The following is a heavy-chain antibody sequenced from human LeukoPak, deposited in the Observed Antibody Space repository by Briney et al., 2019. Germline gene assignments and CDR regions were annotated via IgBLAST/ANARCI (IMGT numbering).Heavy chain of an antibody. J-gene: IGHJ4*02. CDR3: AKAYYGDYYDY. Sequence: GGSLRLSCAASGFPFSTNAMTWVRKAPGKGLKWVSAISGSGVTTYYADSVKGRFTISRDNSRNTLYLQMNSLRAEDTAVYYCAKAYYGDYYDYWGQGTLVTVSS. V-gene: IGHV3-23*01. CDR2: ISGSGVTT. D-gene: IGHD3-3*01. CDR1: GFPFSTNA.